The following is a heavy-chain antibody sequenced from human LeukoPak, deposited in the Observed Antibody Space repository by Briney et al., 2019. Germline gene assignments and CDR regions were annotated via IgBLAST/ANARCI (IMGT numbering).Heavy chain of an antibody. J-gene: IGHJ4*02. CDR3: ARDSYGSGSYYRIDY. D-gene: IGHD3-10*01. Sequence: PGGSLRLSCAASGFTFSSYWMSWVRQAPGKGLEWVANIKQDGSEKYYVDSVKGRFTISRDNAKNSLYLQMNSLRAEDTAEYYCARDSYGSGSYYRIDYWGQGTLVTVSS. CDR1: GFTFSSYW. CDR2: IKQDGSEK. V-gene: IGHV3-7*01.